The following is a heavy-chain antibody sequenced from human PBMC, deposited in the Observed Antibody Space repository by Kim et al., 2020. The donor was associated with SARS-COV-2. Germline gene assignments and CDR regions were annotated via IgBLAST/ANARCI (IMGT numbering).Heavy chain of an antibody. D-gene: IGHD1-1*01. CDR2: ISCNSGSI. V-gene: IGHV3-9*01. CDR1: GFTFDDYA. Sequence: GGSLRLSCAASGFTFDDYAMHWVRQAPGKGLEWVSGISCNSGSIGYADSVKGRFTISRDNAKNSLYLQMNSLRAEDTALYYCAKVKERAQFALTIDYWGQGTLVTVSS. J-gene: IGHJ4*02. CDR3: AKVKERAQFALTIDY.